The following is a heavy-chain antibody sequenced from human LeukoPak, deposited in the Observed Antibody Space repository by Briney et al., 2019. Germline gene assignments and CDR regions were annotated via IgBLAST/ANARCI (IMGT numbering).Heavy chain of an antibody. CDR3: ARDQRFAFDY. V-gene: IGHV3-48*02. J-gene: IGHJ4*02. CDR2: IRTSTASAY. D-gene: IGHD3-16*01. CDR1: GFTFTGYP. Sequence: GGSLRLSCAASGFTFTGYPMNWVRQAPGRGLELVANIRTSTASAYNTNYADSVQGRVIISRDDAKKTLYLHMNGLRDDDTAVYYCARDQRFAFDYWGQGILVTVSS.